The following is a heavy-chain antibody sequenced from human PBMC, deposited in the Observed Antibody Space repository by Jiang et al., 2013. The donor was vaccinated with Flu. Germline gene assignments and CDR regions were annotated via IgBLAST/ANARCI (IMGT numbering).Heavy chain of an antibody. CDR3: ARAHRKGTYYYGSGSYYLGGYFDY. CDR2: INHSGST. V-gene: IGHV4-34*01. Sequence: LLKPSETLSLTCAVYGGSFSGYYWSWIRQPPGKGLEWIGEINHSGSTNYNPSLKSRVTISVDTSKNQFSLKLSSVTAADTAVYYCARAHRKGTYYYGSGSYYLGGYFDYWGQGTLVTVSS. CDR1: GGSFSGYY. D-gene: IGHD3-10*01. J-gene: IGHJ4*02.